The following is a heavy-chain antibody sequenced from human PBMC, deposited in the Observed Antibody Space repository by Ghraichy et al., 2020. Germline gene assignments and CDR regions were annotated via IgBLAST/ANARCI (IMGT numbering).Heavy chain of an antibody. J-gene: IGHJ3*02. CDR1: GFTVSSNY. CDR3: ARDLSPITIDLFSFDI. D-gene: IGHD3-10*01. CDR2: IYSGGST. Sequence: GGSLRLSCAASGFTVSSNYMSWVRQAPGKGLEWVSVIYSGGSTYYADSVKGRFTISRDNSKNTLYLQMNSLRAEDTAVYYCARDLSPITIDLFSFDIWGQGTMVTVSS. V-gene: IGHV3-53*01.